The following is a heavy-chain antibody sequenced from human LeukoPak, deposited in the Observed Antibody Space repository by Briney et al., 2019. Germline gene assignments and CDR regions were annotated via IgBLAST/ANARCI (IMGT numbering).Heavy chain of an antibody. CDR1: GFTFSNAW. CDR3: TTDVLGSSGRYGGGFDY. Sequence: GGSLRLSCAASGFTFSNAWMNWVRQAPGKGLEWVGRIKSKTDGGTTDYAAPVKGRFTISRDDSKNTLYLQMNSLKTEDTAVYYCTTDVLGSSGRYGGGFDYWGQGTLVTVSS. CDR2: IKSKTDGGTT. V-gene: IGHV3-15*07. D-gene: IGHD6-19*01. J-gene: IGHJ4*02.